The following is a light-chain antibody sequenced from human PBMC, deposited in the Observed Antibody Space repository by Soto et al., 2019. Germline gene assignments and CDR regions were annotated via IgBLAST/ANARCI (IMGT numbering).Light chain of an antibody. J-gene: IGKJ5*01. CDR1: QIVGGGT. V-gene: IGKV3-20*01. Sequence: EIVLTQSPGTLSLSPGERATHSRRLSQIVGGGTLAWFQQRPGQAPRLVIYGASNRAAGIPDRFSGSGSGTDFTLTVSRLEPEDFAMYYCQQYHWAPDTFGQGTRLEIK. CDR3: QQYHWAPDT. CDR2: GAS.